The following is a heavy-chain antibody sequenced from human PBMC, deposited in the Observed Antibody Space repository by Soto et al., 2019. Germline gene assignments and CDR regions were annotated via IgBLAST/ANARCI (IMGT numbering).Heavy chain of an antibody. CDR3: VRGRDGGGGGTYSES. Sequence: SETLSLTCTVSGGSISSYYWSWIRQPPGKGLEWIGFIHYGGGTVYNPALRSRVTVTVETSKKQFSLNLSSVTAADTAVYYCVRGRDGGGGGTYSESWGQGALVTVSS. CDR2: IHYGGGT. D-gene: IGHD3-16*01. V-gene: IGHV4-59*01. CDR1: GGSISSYY. J-gene: IGHJ4*02.